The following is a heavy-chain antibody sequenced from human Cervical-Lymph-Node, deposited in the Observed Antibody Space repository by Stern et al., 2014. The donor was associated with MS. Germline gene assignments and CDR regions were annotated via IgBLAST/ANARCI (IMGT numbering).Heavy chain of an antibody. V-gene: IGHV1-2*02. D-gene: IGHD3-22*01. CDR3: ARAHLYYYDSSGYYPPHDY. J-gene: IGHJ4*02. CDR1: GYTFTGYY. CDR2: INPNSGGT. Sequence: QVQLVQSGAEVKKPGASVKVSCKASGYTFTGYYMHWVRQAPGQGLEWMGWINPNSGGTNYAQKFQGRVPMTRDTSISTAYMELSRLRSDDTAVYYCARAHLYYYDSSGYYPPHDYWGQGTLVTVSS.